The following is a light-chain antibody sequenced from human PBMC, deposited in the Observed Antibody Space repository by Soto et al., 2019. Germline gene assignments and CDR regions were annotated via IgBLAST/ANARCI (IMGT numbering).Light chain of an antibody. CDR3: SSYTPTTWV. CDR2: EVF. V-gene: IGLV2-14*01. CDR1: SSDVGTNKY. J-gene: IGLJ3*02. Sequence: QSALTQPASVSGSPGQSITISCTGTSSDVGTNKYVSWYQQHPGKAPQLIIYEVFNRPSGVSNRFSVSKSGNTASLTISGLQAEDEADYYFSSYTPTTWVFGGGTKLTVL.